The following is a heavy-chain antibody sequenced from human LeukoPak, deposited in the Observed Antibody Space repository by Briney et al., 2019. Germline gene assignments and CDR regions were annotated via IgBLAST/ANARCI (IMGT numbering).Heavy chain of an antibody. CDR2: ISSNGGST. CDR3: ARAGYCSGGSCYSGRYYYMDV. Sequence: GGSLRLSCAASGFTFSSYGMHWVRQAPGKGLEYVSAISSNGGSTYYANSVKGRFTISRDNSKNTLYLQMGSLRAEDMAVYYCARAGYCSGGSCYSGRYYYMDVWGKGTTVTVSS. V-gene: IGHV3-64*01. J-gene: IGHJ6*03. CDR1: GFTFSSYG. D-gene: IGHD2-15*01.